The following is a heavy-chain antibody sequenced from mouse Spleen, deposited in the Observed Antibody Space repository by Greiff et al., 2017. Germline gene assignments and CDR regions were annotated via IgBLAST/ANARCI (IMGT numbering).Heavy chain of an antibody. J-gene: IGHJ4*01. V-gene: IGHV5-17*01. CDR1: GFTFSDYG. D-gene: IGHD2-1*01. Sequence: EVQLVESGGGLVKPGGSLKLSCAASGFTFSDYGMHWVRQAPEKGLEWVAYISSGSSTIYYADTVKGRFTISRDNAKNTLFLQMTSLRSEDTAMYYCARDGNYASYAMDYWGQGTSVTVSS. CDR2: ISSGSSTI. CDR3: ARDGNYASYAMDY.